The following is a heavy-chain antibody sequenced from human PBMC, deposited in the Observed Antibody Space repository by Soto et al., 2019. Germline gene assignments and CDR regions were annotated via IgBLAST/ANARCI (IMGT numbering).Heavy chain of an antibody. CDR2: IYDSGST. J-gene: IGHJ5*02. Sequence: QVQLQESGPGRVKPSETLSLTCTVSGGSISSYYWSWIRQPPGKGLEWIGYIYDSGSTNYNPSLKSRAASAVDTSKNQFSLRLSSVTAADTAVYSCARVSWRDGWFDPWGQGTLVTVSS. V-gene: IGHV4-59*01. CDR3: ARVSWRDGWFDP. CDR1: GGSISSYY.